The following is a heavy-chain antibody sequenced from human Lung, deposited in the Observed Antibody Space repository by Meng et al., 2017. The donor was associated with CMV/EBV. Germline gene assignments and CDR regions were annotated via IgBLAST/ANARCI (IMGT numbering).Heavy chain of an antibody. CDR2: IPHRGSS. Sequence: QVRLRESWPALRKPSGTLSLTCAVSGDSITNHNWWAWVRQHPGKGLEWIGEIPHRGSSAYNPSLKSRVSMSIDKSKNQFSLKLTSVTAADTAVYHCLRRSGGSVWGQGTLVTVSS. CDR3: LRRSGGSV. D-gene: IGHD3-10*01. CDR1: GDSITNHNW. J-gene: IGHJ1*01. V-gene: IGHV4-4*02.